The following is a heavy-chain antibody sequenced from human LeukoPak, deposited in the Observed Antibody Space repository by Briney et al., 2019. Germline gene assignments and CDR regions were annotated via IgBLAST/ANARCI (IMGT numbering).Heavy chain of an antibody. D-gene: IGHD2-21*02. CDR2: INPSGGST. J-gene: IGHJ3*02. Sequence: ASVKVSRKASGYTFTGYYMHWVRQAPGQGLEWMGIINPSGGSTSYAQKFQGRVTMTRDTSTSTVYMELSSLRSEDTAVYYCARQAYCGGDCYSLAFDIWGQGTMVTVSS. CDR3: ARQAYCGGDCYSLAFDI. CDR1: GYTFTGYY. V-gene: IGHV1-46*01.